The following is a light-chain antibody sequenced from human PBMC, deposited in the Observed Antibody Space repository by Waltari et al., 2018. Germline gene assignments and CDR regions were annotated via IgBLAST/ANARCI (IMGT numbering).Light chain of an antibody. CDR3: QQYYSTPYT. CDR1: QSVLYSSNNENY. J-gene: IGKJ2*01. CDR2: WAS. V-gene: IGKV4-1*01. Sequence: DIVMTQSPDSLAVSLGERAAINCKSSQSVLYSSNNENYLAWYQQKPGHPPKLLIYWASTRESGVPDRFSGSGSATDFTLTISSLQAEDVAVYYCQQYYSTPYTFGQGTKLEIK.